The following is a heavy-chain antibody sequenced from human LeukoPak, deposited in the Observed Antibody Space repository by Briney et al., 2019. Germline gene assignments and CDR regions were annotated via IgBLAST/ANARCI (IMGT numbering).Heavy chain of an antibody. Sequence: SETLSLTCIVSGGSISSYYWSWIRQPPGKGLEWIGYIYYSGSTNYNPSLKGRVTILVDRSKNQFSLKLSSVTAADTAVYYCARAAAPITIFGVVIDPVDAFDIWGQGTMVTVSS. CDR2: IYYSGST. D-gene: IGHD3-3*01. J-gene: IGHJ3*02. V-gene: IGHV4-59*12. CDR1: GGSISSYY. CDR3: ARAAAPITIFGVVIDPVDAFDI.